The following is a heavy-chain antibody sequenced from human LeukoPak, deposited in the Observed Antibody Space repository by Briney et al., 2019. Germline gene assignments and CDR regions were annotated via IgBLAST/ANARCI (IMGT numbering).Heavy chain of an antibody. Sequence: GGSLRLSCAASGFTFSSYAMHWVRQAPGKGLEWVAVISYDGSNKYYADSVKGRFTISRDNSKNTLYLQMNSLRAEDTAVYYCASPSGYYDYWGQGTLVTVSS. CDR1: GFTFSSYA. V-gene: IGHV3-30-3*01. J-gene: IGHJ4*02. CDR3: ASPSGYYDY. CDR2: ISYDGSNK. D-gene: IGHD3-22*01.